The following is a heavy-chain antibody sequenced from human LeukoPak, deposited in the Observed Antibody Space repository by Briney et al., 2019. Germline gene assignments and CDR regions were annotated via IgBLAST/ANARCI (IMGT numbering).Heavy chain of an antibody. Sequence: SETLSLTCTVSGGSISSYYWSWIRQPPGKGLEWIGYIYYSGSTNYNPSLKSRVTISVDTSKNQFSLKLSSVTAADTAVYYCARPDSLRYFDWLTRERNYGMDVWGQGTTVTVSS. J-gene: IGHJ6*02. V-gene: IGHV4-59*01. CDR3: ARPDSLRYFDWLTRERNYGMDV. D-gene: IGHD3-9*01. CDR2: IYYSGST. CDR1: GGSISSYY.